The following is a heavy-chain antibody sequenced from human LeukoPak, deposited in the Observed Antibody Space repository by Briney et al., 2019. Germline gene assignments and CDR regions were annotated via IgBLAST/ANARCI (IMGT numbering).Heavy chain of an antibody. Sequence: GESLKISCKGSGYTFTSYWIGWVRQMPGKGLEWMGIIYPDDSDTRYSPSFQGQVTISADKSISTAYLQWSGLQASDTAMYYCARDYGSGSYYYYYWGQGTLVTVSS. CDR3: ARDYGSGSYYYYY. CDR2: IYPDDSDT. D-gene: IGHD3-10*01. V-gene: IGHV5-51*01. J-gene: IGHJ4*02. CDR1: GYTFTSYW.